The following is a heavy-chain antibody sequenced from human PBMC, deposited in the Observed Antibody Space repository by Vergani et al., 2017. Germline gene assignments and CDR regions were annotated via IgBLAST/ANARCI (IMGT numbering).Heavy chain of an antibody. J-gene: IGHJ3*01. D-gene: IGHD2-21*01. CDR2: IYYNGRT. CDR1: GGSISSSNW. CDR3: VRGTRRYSVDSRDCGDSDNPPFVPDV. V-gene: IGHV4-4*03. Sequence: QVQLQESGPGLGKPPGSLSLTCAVSGGSISSSNWWSWIRQSPGKGLEWIGNIYYNGRTKYNPSLKSRATISADTSKDQFSLRLTSMTAADTAVYYCVRGTRRYSVDSRDCGDSDNPPFVPDVWGLGTGVIVSS.